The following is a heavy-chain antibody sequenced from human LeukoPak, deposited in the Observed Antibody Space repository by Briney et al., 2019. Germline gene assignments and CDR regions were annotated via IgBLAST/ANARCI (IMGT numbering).Heavy chain of an antibody. CDR2: IYHNGIT. Sequence: PSGTLSLTCAVSGGSISSSNWWSWVRQPPGKGLEWIGEIYHNGITNYSPSLKSRVTISVDTSKNQFSLRLSSVTAADTAVYYCARARYFDTDYYYDFDYWGQGTLVTVSS. J-gene: IGHJ4*02. D-gene: IGHD3-22*01. CDR3: ARARYFDTDYYYDFDY. V-gene: IGHV4-4*02. CDR1: GGSISSSNW.